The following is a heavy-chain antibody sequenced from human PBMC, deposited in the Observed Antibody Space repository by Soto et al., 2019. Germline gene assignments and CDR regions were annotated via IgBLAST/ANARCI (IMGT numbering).Heavy chain of an antibody. D-gene: IGHD4-17*01. V-gene: IGHV4-34*01. CDR2: INHSGST. J-gene: IGHJ4*02. CDR3: ARGGRTTVNDY. CDR1: GGSFSGYY. Sequence: GGSFSGYYWSWIRQPPGKGLEWIGEINHSGSTNYNPSLKSRVTISVDTSKNQFSLKLSSVTAADTAVYYCARGGRTTVNDYWGQGTLVTVSS.